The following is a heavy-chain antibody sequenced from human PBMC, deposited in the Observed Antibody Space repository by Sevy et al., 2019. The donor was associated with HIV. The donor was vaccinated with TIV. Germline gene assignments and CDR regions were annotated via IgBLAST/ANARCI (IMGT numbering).Heavy chain of an antibody. CDR3: AKDMGIAARLDWYFDL. CDR1: GFTFSSYG. D-gene: IGHD6-6*01. CDR2: ISYDGSNK. J-gene: IGHJ2*01. V-gene: IGHV3-30*18. Sequence: GGSLRLSCAASGFTFSSYGMHWVRQAPGKGLEWVAVISYDGSNKYYADSVKGRLTISRDNSKNALYLQMNSLRAEDTAVYYCAKDMGIAARLDWYFDLWGRGTLVTVSS.